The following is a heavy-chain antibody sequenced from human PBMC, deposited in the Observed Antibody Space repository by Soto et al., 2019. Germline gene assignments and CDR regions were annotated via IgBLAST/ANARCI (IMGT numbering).Heavy chain of an antibody. CDR2: IYWDDDK. D-gene: IGHD5-18*01. J-gene: IGHJ4*02. V-gene: IGHV2-5*02. CDR1: GFSLTTSGVG. Sequence: QITLKESGPTRVRPTQTLALTCTFSGFSLTTSGVGVGWIRKTPGKALEWLAVIYWDDDKRYSPSLKSRLTITKDTSKNQVVLNMADMDPVDTATYFCAHRGYMYGNWDHGYFDYWGQGTLVTVSS. CDR3: AHRGYMYGNWDHGYFDY.